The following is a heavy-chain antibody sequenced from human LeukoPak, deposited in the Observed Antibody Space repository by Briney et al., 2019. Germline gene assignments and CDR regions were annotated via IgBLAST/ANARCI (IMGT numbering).Heavy chain of an antibody. Sequence: SVKVSCKASGGTFCSYAISWVRQAPGQGLKWMGGIIPIFGTANYAQKFQGRVTITADESTSTAYMELSSLRSEDTAVYYRARNLMVRGVIIIGAFDIWGQGTMVTVSS. CDR3: ARNLMVRGVIIIGAFDI. V-gene: IGHV1-69*01. J-gene: IGHJ3*02. CDR1: GGTFCSYA. CDR2: IIPIFGTA. D-gene: IGHD3-10*01.